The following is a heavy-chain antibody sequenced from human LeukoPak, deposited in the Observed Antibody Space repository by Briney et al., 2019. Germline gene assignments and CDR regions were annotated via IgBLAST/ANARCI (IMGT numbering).Heavy chain of an antibody. CDR1: GGSISSSSYY. J-gene: IGHJ4*02. V-gene: IGHV4-61*02. CDR2: IYTSGSN. CDR3: ARDSSSYLFDY. D-gene: IGHD6-13*01. Sequence: SETLSLTCTVSGGSISSSSYYWRWIRQPAGKGLEWIERIYTSGSNNYNPSLKSRVTMSVDTSKNQFSLKLSSVTAADTAVYYCARDSSSYLFDYWGQGTLVTVSS.